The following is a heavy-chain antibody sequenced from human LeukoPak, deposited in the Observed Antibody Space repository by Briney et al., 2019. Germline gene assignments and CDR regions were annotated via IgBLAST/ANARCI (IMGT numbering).Heavy chain of an antibody. D-gene: IGHD5-24*01. J-gene: IGHJ4*02. V-gene: IGHV3-66*01. Sequence: PSETLSLTCTVSAGSISSRNHYWGWVRQAPGKGLEWVSVIYSGGSTYYADSVKGRFTISRDNSKNTLYLQMNSLRAEDTAVYYCARDLGMGTPPDWGQGTLVTVSS. CDR1: AGSISSRNHY. CDR3: ARDLGMGTPPD. CDR2: IYSGGST.